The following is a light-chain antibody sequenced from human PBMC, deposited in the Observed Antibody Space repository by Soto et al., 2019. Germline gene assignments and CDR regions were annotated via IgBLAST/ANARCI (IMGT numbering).Light chain of an antibody. Sequence: DIQMTQSPSSLSASVGDRVTITCRASQTITNYLNWYQQEPGKAPKLLIYTASTLQSGVPSRFSGSGSGTEFTLTISSLQPEDFATYYCQQSHSTPRTFGQGTKVDIK. CDR3: QQSHSTPRT. V-gene: IGKV1-39*01. CDR2: TAS. CDR1: QTITNY. J-gene: IGKJ1*01.